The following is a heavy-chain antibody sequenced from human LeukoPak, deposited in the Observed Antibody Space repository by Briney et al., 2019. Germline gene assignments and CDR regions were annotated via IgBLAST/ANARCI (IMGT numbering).Heavy chain of an antibody. CDR2: TYYRAKWYN. J-gene: IGHJ4*02. CDR3: AKGGTSSGPGFDY. CDR1: GDSVSSNSAA. Sequence: SQTLSLTCAISGDSVSSNSAAWNWIRQSPSRGLEWLGRTYYRAKWYNEYAVSVKSRISISPDTSKNQFSLQLNSVTPEDTAVYYCAKGGTSSGPGFDYWGQGTPVTVSA. V-gene: IGHV6-1*01. D-gene: IGHD6-19*01.